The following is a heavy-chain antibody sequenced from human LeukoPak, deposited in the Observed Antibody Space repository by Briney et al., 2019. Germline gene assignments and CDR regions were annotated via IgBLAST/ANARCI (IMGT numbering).Heavy chain of an antibody. Sequence: GGSLRLSCVASGFTFGSYGMSWARQAPGKGLEWVAVIWYDGSNKYYADSVKGRFTISRDNSKNTLYLQMNSLRAEDTAVYYCARGFRDYYDSSGYYPLDYWGQGTLVTVSS. V-gene: IGHV3-33*08. CDR3: ARGFRDYYDSSGYYPLDY. D-gene: IGHD3-22*01. CDR1: GFTFGSYG. CDR2: IWYDGSNK. J-gene: IGHJ4*02.